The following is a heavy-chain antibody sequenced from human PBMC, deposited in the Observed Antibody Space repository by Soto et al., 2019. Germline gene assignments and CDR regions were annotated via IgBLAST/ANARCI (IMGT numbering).Heavy chain of an antibody. V-gene: IGHV3-23*01. CDR3: AKGCGAAARGYFDH. CDR1: GFIFRNYG. D-gene: IGHD6-13*01. Sequence: GGSLRLSCGASGFIFRNYGLSWVRQAPGKGLEWVSDISGSGSVTNYADSVKGRFTISRDNSNNTLSLQMDSLRAEDTAVYYCAKGCGAAARGYFDHWGQGTRVTVSS. J-gene: IGHJ4*02. CDR2: ISGSGSVT.